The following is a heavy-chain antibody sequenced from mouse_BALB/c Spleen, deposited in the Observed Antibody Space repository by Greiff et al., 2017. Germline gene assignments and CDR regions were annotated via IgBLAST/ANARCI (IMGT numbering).Heavy chain of an antibody. D-gene: IGHD1-1*01. V-gene: IGHV5-12-2*01. CDR2: ISNGGGST. J-gene: IGHJ4*01. Sequence: EVQLVESGGGLVQPGGSLKLSCAASGFTFSSYTMSWVRQTPEKRLEWVAYISNGGGSTYYPDTVKGRFTISRDNAKNTLYLQMSSLKSEDTAMYYCARHLYYGYAMDYWGQGTSVTVSS. CDR1: GFTFSSYT. CDR3: ARHLYYGYAMDY.